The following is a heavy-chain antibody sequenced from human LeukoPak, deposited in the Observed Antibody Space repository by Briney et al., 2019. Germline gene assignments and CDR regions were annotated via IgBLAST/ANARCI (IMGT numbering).Heavy chain of an antibody. Sequence: GGSLRLSCAASGFTFSSYGMHWVRQAPGKGLEWVAVISYDGSNKYYADSVKGRFTISRDNSKNTLYLQMNSLRAEDTAVYYCAKSPYRWNYYFDYWGQGTLVTVSS. CDR3: AKSPYRWNYYFDY. V-gene: IGHV3-30*18. J-gene: IGHJ4*02. CDR2: ISYDGSNK. D-gene: IGHD1-1*01. CDR1: GFTFSSYG.